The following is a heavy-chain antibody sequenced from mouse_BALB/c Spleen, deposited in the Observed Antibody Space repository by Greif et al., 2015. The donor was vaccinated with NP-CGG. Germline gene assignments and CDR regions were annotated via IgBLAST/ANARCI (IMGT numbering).Heavy chain of an antibody. CDR3: AKRRGSADYYAMDY. D-gene: IGHD1-2*01. V-gene: IGHV1-9*01. Sequence: QVQLQQPGAELMKPGASVKISCKATGYTFSSYWIEWVKQRPGHGLEWIGEILPGSGSTNYNEKFKGKATFTADTSSNTAYMQLSSLTSEDSAVYYCAKRRGSADYYAMDYWGQGTSVTVSS. J-gene: IGHJ4*01. CDR1: GYTFSSYW. CDR2: ILPGSGST.